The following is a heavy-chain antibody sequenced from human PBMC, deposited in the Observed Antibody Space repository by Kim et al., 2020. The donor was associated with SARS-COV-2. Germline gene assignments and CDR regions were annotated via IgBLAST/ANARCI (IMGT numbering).Heavy chain of an antibody. CDR2: RDYNT. Sequence: RDYNTCHATYVKGRFTVSRDSARNTLYVQMNSLGADDTAVYYCVKGAWRDYWGPGTLVTVSS. CDR3: VKGAWRDY. J-gene: IGHJ4*02. V-gene: IGHV3-23*01. D-gene: IGHD5-12*01.